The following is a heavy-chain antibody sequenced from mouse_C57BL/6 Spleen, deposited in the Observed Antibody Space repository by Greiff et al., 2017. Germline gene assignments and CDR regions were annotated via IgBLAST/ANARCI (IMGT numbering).Heavy chain of an antibody. J-gene: IGHJ1*03. Sequence: VQLQHSGPELVKPGASVKISCKASGYAFSSSWMNWVKQRPGKGLEWIGRIYPGDGDTNYNGKFKGKATLTADKSSSTAYMQLSSLTSEDSAVYFCARSDYDEDFDVWGTGTTVTVSS. CDR2: IYPGDGDT. V-gene: IGHV1-82*01. D-gene: IGHD2-4*01. CDR3: ARSDYDEDFDV. CDR1: GYAFSSSW.